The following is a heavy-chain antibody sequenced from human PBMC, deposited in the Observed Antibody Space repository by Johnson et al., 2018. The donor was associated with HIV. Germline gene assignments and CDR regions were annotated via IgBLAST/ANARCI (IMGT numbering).Heavy chain of an antibody. D-gene: IGHD3-10*01. CDR3: ARARLLWFRELWPHDAFDI. CDR2: ISYDGSNI. CDR1: GFTFSSYA. J-gene: IGHJ3*02. Sequence: QMLLVESGGGVVQPGRSLRLSCAASGFTFSSYAMHWVRQAPGKGLEWVAVISYDGSNILYADSVKGRFTISRDNSKNTLYLQMNSLRAEDTAVYYCARARLLWFRELWPHDAFDIWGQGTKVTVSS. V-gene: IGHV3-30-3*01.